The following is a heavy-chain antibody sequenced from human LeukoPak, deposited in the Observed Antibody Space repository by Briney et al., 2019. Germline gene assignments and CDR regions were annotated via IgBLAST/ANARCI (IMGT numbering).Heavy chain of an antibody. CDR1: EFTFSDYV. CDR2: IRQSGDIT. V-gene: IGHV3-23*01. J-gene: IGHJ3*02. D-gene: IGHD5-24*01. Sequence: GGSLRLSCAASEFTFSDYVMNWVRQAPGKGLEWVSSIRQSGDITYYADSVKGRFTISRDNSKNTLSLQMNSLSREDTAIYYCVRRGGSDGWGAFDIWGQGTVVTVSS. CDR3: VRRGGSDGWGAFDI.